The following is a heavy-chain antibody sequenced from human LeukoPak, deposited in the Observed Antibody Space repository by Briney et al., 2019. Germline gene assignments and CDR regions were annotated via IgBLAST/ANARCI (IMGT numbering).Heavy chain of an antibody. J-gene: IGHJ4*02. V-gene: IGHV3-23*01. Sequence: GGSLRLSCAASGFTFSSYAMSWVRQAPGKGLEWVSAISGSGGSTYYADSVKGRFTISRDNSKNTLYLQMNSLRAEDTAVYYCAKHSQEYYDILTGYLFDYWGQGTLVTVSS. CDR2: ISGSGGST. CDR1: GFTFSSYA. D-gene: IGHD3-9*01. CDR3: AKHSQEYYDILTGYLFDY.